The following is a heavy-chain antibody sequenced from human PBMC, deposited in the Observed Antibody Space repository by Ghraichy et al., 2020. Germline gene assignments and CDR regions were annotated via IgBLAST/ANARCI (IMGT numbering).Heavy chain of an antibody. Sequence: GGSLRLSCAASGFTFSSYGMHWVRQAPGKGLEWVAFIRYDGSNKYYADSVKGRFTISRDNSKNTLYLQVNSLRAEDTAVYYCAKDDRTRVVVLRGSYYYYGMDVWGQGTTVTVSS. J-gene: IGHJ6*02. V-gene: IGHV3-30*02. CDR1: GFTFSSYG. D-gene: IGHD2-2*01. CDR2: IRYDGSNK. CDR3: AKDDRTRVVVLRGSYYYYGMDV.